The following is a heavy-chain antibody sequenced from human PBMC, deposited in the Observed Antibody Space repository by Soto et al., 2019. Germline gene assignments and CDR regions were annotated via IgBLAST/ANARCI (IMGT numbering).Heavy chain of an antibody. V-gene: IGHV1-58*02. Sequence: ASVKVSCKTSGFAFTSSAIQWVRQARGQRLEWIGWIVVGSDNTNYAQKFQERVTITRDLSTNTIYMDLNSLRAEDTAVYYCAKRQYYYYYDMDVWGQGTTVTVSS. CDR3: AKRQYYYYYDMDV. J-gene: IGHJ6*02. CDR2: IVVGSDNT. CDR1: GFAFTSSA.